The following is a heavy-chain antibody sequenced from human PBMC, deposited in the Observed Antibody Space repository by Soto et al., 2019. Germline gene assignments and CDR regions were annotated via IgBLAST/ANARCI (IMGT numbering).Heavy chain of an antibody. CDR1: ADTFTGYT. V-gene: IGHV1-69*08. D-gene: IGHD3-10*01. CDR2: VIPILGAS. J-gene: IGHJ4*02. CDR3: ARSRGSYYSNLDS. Sequence: QVQLVQSGAEVKKPGSSVKVSCKASADTFTGYTVTWVRQAPGQGLEWVGRVIPILGASNFAQKFQGRVPXSXDXXTDTAYMVLTGLTSEDTAVYYCARSRGSYYSNLDSWGQGTLVTVSS.